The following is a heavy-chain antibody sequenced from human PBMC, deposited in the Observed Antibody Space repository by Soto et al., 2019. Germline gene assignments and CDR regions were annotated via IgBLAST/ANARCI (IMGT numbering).Heavy chain of an antibody. CDR1: KFTFDDYA. J-gene: IGHJ3*01. CDR2: ISWDSGII. D-gene: IGHD3-22*01. V-gene: IGHV3-9*01. CDR3: VKDFGYYYDYAFDV. Sequence: EVQLEESGGGLVQAGRSLRLSCAASKFTFDDYAFHWVRQAPGKGLEWVSGISWDSGIISYAESVKGRFSISRDNAKKYVYLQMDSLRLEDTALYYCVKDFGYYYDYAFDVWGQGTTVTVSP.